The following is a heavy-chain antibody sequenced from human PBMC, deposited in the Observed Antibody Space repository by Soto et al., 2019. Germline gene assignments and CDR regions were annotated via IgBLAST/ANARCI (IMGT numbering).Heavy chain of an antibody. CDR2: ISGSGGST. CDR3: AKLLGRFYYYDSSGYPPDY. CDR1: GFTFSSYA. V-gene: IGHV3-23*01. Sequence: GGSLRLSCAASGFTFSSYAMSWVRQAPGKGLEWVSAISGSGGSTYYADSVKGRFTISRDNSKNTLYLQMNSLRAEDTAVYYCAKLLGRFYYYDSSGYPPDYWGQGTLVTLSS. D-gene: IGHD3-22*01. J-gene: IGHJ4*02.